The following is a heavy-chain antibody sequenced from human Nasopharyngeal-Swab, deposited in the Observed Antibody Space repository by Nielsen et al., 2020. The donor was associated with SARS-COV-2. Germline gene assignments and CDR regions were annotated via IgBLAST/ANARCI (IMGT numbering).Heavy chain of an antibody. J-gene: IGHJ6*02. D-gene: IGHD1-26*01. Sequence: ASVKVSCKASGYTFTSYYMHWVRQAPGQGLEWMGIINPSGGSTSYAQKFQGRVTMTRDTSTSTVYMELSSRRSEDTAVYYCARDLGGSYQYYYYGMDVWGQGTTVTVSS. CDR3: ARDLGGSYQYYYYGMDV. CDR1: GYTFTSYY. CDR2: INPSGGST. V-gene: IGHV1-46*01.